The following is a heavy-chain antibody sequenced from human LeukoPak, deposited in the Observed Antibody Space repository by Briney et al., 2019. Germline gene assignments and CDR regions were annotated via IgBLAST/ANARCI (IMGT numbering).Heavy chain of an antibody. CDR1: GFTFSSYA. V-gene: IGHV3-23*01. J-gene: IGHJ4*02. CDR2: ITGDGGST. D-gene: IGHD3-22*01. CDR3: AKASSGYYYFDY. Sequence: GSLRLSCAASGFTFSSYAMNWVRQAPGKGLEWGSAITGDGGSTYYADSVKGRFTISRDNSRNTLYLQMNSLRAEDTAVYYCAKASSGYYYFDYWGQGTLVTVPS.